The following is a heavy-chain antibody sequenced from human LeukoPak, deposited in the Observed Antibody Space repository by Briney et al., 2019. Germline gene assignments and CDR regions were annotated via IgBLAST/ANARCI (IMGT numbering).Heavy chain of an antibody. V-gene: IGHV4-34*01. J-gene: IGHJ6*03. Sequence: SETLSLTCGVYGGSFNAYYWSWIRQPPGKGLEWIGEINHSGSTNYNPSLKSRVTISLDTSKNQFSLKLSSVTAADTAVYYCARGYCSGGSCYSYYYYNYMDVWGKGTTVTVSS. CDR3: ARGYCSGGSCYSYYYYNYMDV. D-gene: IGHD2-15*01. CDR1: GGSFNAYY. CDR2: INHSGST.